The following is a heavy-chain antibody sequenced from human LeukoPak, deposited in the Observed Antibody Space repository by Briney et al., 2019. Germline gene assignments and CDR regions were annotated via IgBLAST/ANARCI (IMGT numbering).Heavy chain of an antibody. J-gene: IGHJ3*02. CDR2: ISYDGNNK. V-gene: IGHV3-30*03. Sequence: GRSLRLSCVASGFTFSSYGMHWVRQAPGKGLEWVAVISYDGNNKYYADSVKGRFTISRDNSNNTLYLQMNSLRAEDTAVYYCARRYCSGGSCARMYGAFDIWGQGTMVTVSS. CDR3: ARRYCSGGSCARMYGAFDI. CDR1: GFTFSSYG. D-gene: IGHD2-15*01.